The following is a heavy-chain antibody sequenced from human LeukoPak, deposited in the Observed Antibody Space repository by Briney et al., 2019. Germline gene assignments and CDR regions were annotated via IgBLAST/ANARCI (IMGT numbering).Heavy chain of an antibody. D-gene: IGHD1-1*01. CDR2: IFYSGST. V-gene: IGHV4-39*01. J-gene: IGHJ4*02. CDR3: ARLFWANWDFDY. Sequence: PSETLSLTCTVSGCSISSSTYYWSWIRQPPGKGLEWIGSIFYSGSTFYNPSLKSRVTISVDPSKNRFSLNLSSLTAADTAVYYCARLFWANWDFDYWGQGTLVTVSS. CDR1: GCSISSSTYY.